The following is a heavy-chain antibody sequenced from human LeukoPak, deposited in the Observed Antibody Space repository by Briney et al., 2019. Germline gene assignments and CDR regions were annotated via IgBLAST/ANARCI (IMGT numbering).Heavy chain of an antibody. CDR2: IYPGDSDT. CDR3: ARALGLQYYDFWSGNAFDI. D-gene: IGHD3-3*01. V-gene: IGHV5-51*01. J-gene: IGHJ3*02. Sequence: GESLKISCQGSGYSFTSYWIGWVRQMPGKGLEWMGIIYPGDSDTRYSPSFQGQVTISADKSISTAYLQWSSLKASDTAMYYCARALGLQYYDFWSGNAFDIWGQGTMVTVSS. CDR1: GYSFTSYW.